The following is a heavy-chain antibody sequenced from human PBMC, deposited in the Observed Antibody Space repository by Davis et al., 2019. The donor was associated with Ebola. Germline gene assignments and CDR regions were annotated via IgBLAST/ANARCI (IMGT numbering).Heavy chain of an antibody. V-gene: IGHV4-34*01. J-gene: IGHJ4*02. CDR1: GFTFSSYW. CDR2: INHSGST. Sequence: GSLRLSCAASGFTFSSYWMSWVRQAPGKGLEWIGEINHSGSTNYNPSLKSRVTISVDTSKNQFSLKLSSVTAADTAVYYCARGRARLDYWGQGTLVTVSS. CDR3: ARGRARLDY.